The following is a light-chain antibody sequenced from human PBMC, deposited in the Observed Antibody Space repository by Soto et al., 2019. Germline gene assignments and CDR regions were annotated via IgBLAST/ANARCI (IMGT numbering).Light chain of an antibody. CDR2: NNN. CDR3: AAWDDSLTGLV. V-gene: IGLV1-44*01. CDR1: SSNIGPNA. Sequence: QSVLTQPPSASGTPGQKVTISCSGSSSNIGPNAVNWYQQLPGTAPKLLLYNNNQRPSGVSDRFSGSKSGTSASLAISGLQSDDEADYHCAAWDDSLTGLVFGTGTKLTVL. J-gene: IGLJ1*01.